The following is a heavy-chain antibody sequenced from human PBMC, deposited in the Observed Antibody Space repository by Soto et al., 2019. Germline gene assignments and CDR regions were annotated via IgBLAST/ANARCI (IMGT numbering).Heavy chain of an antibody. V-gene: IGHV4-30-2*01. D-gene: IGHD5-18*01. CDR2: IFHSGNT. J-gene: IGHJ3*02. Sequence: QLQLQESGSGLVKPSQTLSLTCAVSGGSISSGGYSWSWIRQPPGKGLEWIGYIFHSGNTYYNPSLNSRGTRSVDKSKNSVSLNPLSVTAADTADYSGANIAVDTTMDTVIAFDIWGQGTMVTVS. CDR3: ANIAVDTTMDTVIAFDI. CDR1: GGSISSGGYS.